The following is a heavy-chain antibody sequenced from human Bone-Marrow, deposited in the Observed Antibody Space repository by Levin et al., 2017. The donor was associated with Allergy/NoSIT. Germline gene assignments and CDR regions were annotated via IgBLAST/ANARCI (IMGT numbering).Heavy chain of an antibody. V-gene: IGHV3-9*01. Sequence: GGSLRLSCAASGITLGNYPMHWVRQAPGKGLEWLSGINWNSVNIDYADSVRGRFTISRDNAKNSLYLQMNSLRPEDTALYFCAKYNSAQDAFDIWGQGTMVAVSS. CDR2: INWNSVNI. D-gene: IGHD1-1*01. CDR3: AKYNSAQDAFDI. CDR1: GITLGNYP. J-gene: IGHJ3*02.